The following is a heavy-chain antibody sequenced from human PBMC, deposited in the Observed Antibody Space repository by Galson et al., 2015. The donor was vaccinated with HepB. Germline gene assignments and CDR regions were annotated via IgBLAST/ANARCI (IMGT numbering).Heavy chain of an antibody. J-gene: IGHJ6*03. CDR1: GYTFTSYD. Sequence: SVKVSCKASGYTFTSYDINWVRQATGQGLEWMGWMNPNSGNTGYAQKFQGRVTMTRNTSISTAYMELSSLRSEDTAVYYCARGLIGSSWVYYYYYYMDVWGKGTTVTVSS. D-gene: IGHD6-13*01. V-gene: IGHV1-8*01. CDR3: ARGLIGSSWVYYYYYYMDV. CDR2: MNPNSGNT.